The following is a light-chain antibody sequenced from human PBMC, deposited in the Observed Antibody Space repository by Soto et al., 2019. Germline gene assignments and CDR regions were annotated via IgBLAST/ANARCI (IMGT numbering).Light chain of an antibody. Sequence: VFTQSPGTLSLSPWERATLSCRASQTVTKSYLAWYQQKPGQAPRLLIHGASTRATGIPARFSGSGSGTEFTLTISSLQSEDFAVYYCQQYDDWPRTFGQGTKVDI. CDR1: QTVTKSY. V-gene: IGKV3-15*01. CDR2: GAS. CDR3: QQYDDWPRT. J-gene: IGKJ1*01.